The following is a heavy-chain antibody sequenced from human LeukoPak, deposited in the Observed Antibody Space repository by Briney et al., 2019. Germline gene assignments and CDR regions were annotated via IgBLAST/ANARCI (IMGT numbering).Heavy chain of an antibody. Sequence: SETLSLTCTVPSGSISSYYWSWIRQPPGKGLEWIGHIYYSGSTNYNPSLKSRVTISVDTSKNQFSLKLSSVTAADTAVYYCARGYSSNWYSGFDPWGQGTLVTVSS. V-gene: IGHV4-59*01. CDR2: IYYSGST. J-gene: IGHJ5*02. D-gene: IGHD6-13*01. CDR1: SGSISSYY. CDR3: ARGYSSNWYSGFDP.